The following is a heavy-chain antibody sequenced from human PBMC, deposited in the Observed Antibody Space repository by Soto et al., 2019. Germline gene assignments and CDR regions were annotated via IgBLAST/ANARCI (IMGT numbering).Heavy chain of an antibody. CDR1: GGSISSGGYY. CDR3: AREDYSYYYYYGMDV. V-gene: IGHV4-31*03. Sequence: KTSETLSLTCTVSGGSISSGGYYWSWIRQHPGKGLEWIGYIYYSGSTYYNPSLKSRVTISVDTSKNQFSLKLSSVTAADTAVYYCAREDYSYYYYYGMDVWGQGTTVTVSS. J-gene: IGHJ6*02. D-gene: IGHD4-4*01. CDR2: IYYSGST.